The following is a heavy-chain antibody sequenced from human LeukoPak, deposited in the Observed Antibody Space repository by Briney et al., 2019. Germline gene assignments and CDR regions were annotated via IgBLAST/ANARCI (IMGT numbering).Heavy chain of an antibody. Sequence: ASVKVSCKASGYTFTSYGISWVRQAPGQGLEWMGWISAYNGNTNYAQKLQGRVTMTTDTSTSTAYMELRSLRSDDTAVYYCARRRKSSYSNYFDYWGQGTLVTVSS. CDR3: ARRRKSSYSNYFDY. V-gene: IGHV1-18*04. D-gene: IGHD4-11*01. J-gene: IGHJ4*02. CDR1: GYTFTSYG. CDR2: ISAYNGNT.